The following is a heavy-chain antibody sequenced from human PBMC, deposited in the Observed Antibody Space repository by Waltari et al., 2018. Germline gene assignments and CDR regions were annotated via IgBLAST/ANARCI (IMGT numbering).Heavy chain of an antibody. D-gene: IGHD2-2*01. J-gene: IGHJ6*02. CDR1: GGTFSSYA. Sequence: QVQLVQSGAEVKKPGSSVKVSCKASGGTFSSYAISWVRQAPGQGLEWMGGNIPIFGTANYAQKFQGRVTITADESTSTAYMELSSLRSEDTAVYYCARRPLGVVPAAIKYGMDVWGQGTTVTVSS. V-gene: IGHV1-69*13. CDR2: NIPIFGTA. CDR3: ARRPLGVVPAAIKYGMDV.